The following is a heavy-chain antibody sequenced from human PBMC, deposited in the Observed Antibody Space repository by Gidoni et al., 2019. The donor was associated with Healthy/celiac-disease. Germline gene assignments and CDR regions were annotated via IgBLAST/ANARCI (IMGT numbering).Heavy chain of an antibody. CDR2: ISSSSSTI. Sequence: EVQLVESGGGLVQPGGSLRLSCAASGFTFSSYSMNWVRQAPGKGLEWVSYISSSSSTIYYAYSVKGRFTISRDNAKNSQYLQMNSLRDEDTAVYYCARDYDFWSGYSYYGMDVWGQGTTVTVSS. J-gene: IGHJ6*02. D-gene: IGHD3-3*01. CDR1: GFTFSSYS. CDR3: ARDYDFWSGYSYYGMDV. V-gene: IGHV3-48*02.